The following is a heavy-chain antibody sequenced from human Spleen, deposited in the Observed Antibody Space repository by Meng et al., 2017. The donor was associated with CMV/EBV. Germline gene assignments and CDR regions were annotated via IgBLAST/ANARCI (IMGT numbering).Heavy chain of an antibody. CDR2: VGAENGET. CDR3: ARAGAAVTTNFDF. J-gene: IGHJ4*02. Sequence: CKASGYKFDIYGITWVRQAPGQGLEWVGWVGAENGETNYGQKFQGRVTVTADTFTKTAYMEMRSLRSDDSAIYYCARAGAAVTTNFDFWGQGTLVTVSS. D-gene: IGHD4-17*01. V-gene: IGHV1-18*01. CDR1: GYKFDIYG.